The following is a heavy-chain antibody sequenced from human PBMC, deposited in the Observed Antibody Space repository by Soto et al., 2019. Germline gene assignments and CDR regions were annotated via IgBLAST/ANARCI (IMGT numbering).Heavy chain of an antibody. D-gene: IGHD3-10*01. Sequence: QVQLVQSGAEVKKPGSSVKESCKTSGVSFNNNGIGWVRQAPGHGLEWMGGVSPPFRTSNYARKFQGRISITADASKGTVNMELSSLTSEDTAQYYCARVLYYGSGSYYPYGMDVWGQGTTFTVSS. CDR3: ARVLYYGSGSYYPYGMDV. CDR2: VSPPFRTS. V-gene: IGHV1-69*01. CDR1: GVSFNNNG. J-gene: IGHJ6*02.